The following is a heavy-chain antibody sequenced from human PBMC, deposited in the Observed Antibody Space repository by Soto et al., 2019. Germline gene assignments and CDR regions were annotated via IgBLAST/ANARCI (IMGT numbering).Heavy chain of an antibody. V-gene: IGHV4-59*08. CDR2: IYYSGST. Sequence: QVQLQESGPGLVKPSETLSLTCTVSGGAISSYYWSWIRQPTGKGLEWIGYIYYSGSTNYNPSLKSRVTISVATSKNQFSLKLNSMTAADTAVYYCARHNYGAGSTYFDYWGQGTLVTVSS. D-gene: IGHD3-10*01. CDR3: ARHNYGAGSTYFDY. CDR1: GGAISSYY. J-gene: IGHJ4*02.